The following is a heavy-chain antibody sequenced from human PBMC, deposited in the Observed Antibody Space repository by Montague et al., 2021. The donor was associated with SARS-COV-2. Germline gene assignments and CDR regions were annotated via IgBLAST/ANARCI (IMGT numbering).Heavy chain of an antibody. Sequence: SLRLSCAASGFTFSNYGMNWVRQAPGKGLEWVSAISTTGANTYYAGSVKGRFTISRDNSKNTLYLQLNSLRDEDTAVYYCAKEGVVVGADGFDYWGQGTMVIASS. CDR1: GFTFSNYG. D-gene: IGHD3-22*01. J-gene: IGHJ3*01. CDR2: ISTTGANT. CDR3: AKEGVVVGADGFDY. V-gene: IGHV3-23*01.